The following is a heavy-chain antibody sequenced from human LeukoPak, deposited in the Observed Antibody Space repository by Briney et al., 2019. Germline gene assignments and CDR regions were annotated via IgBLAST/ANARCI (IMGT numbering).Heavy chain of an antibody. CDR1: GYTFTGYY. D-gene: IGHD6-19*01. Sequence: GASVKVSCKASGYTFTGYYIHWVRLAAGQGLEWMGWMNPKSGNTGYEQKFQGRVTMTRDTSTSTAYMELSSLRSEDTAVYYCTTEPPSGWYGDFEYWGQGTLVTVSS. V-gene: IGHV1-8*02. CDR3: TTEPPSGWYGDFEY. CDR2: MNPKSGNT. J-gene: IGHJ4*02.